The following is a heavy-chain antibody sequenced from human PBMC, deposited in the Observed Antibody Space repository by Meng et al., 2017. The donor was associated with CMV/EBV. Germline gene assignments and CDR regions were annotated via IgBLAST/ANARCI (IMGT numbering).Heavy chain of an antibody. Sequence: GESLKISCAASGFTFSTYAMTWVRQAPGKGLEWASLISGSGVSTYYADSVKGRFTISRDNSKNTLYLHMNILRAEDTAIYYCAKTQWAQRRNWFDPWGQGTLVTVSS. CDR3: AKTQWAQRRNWFDP. CDR1: GFTFSTYA. CDR2: ISGSGVST. J-gene: IGHJ5*02. D-gene: IGHD2-8*01. V-gene: IGHV3-23*01.